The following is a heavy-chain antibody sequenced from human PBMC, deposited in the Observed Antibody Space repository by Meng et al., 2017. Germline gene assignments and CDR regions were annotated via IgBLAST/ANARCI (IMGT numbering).Heavy chain of an antibody. CDR1: GFTFSSYG. D-gene: IGHD1-26*01. V-gene: IGHV3-33*01. CDR3: ARDSIEWELLNGLDAFDI. J-gene: IGHJ3*02. CDR2: IWYDGSNK. Sequence: GGSLRLSCATSGFTFSSYGMHWVRQAPGMGLEWVAVIWYDGSNKYYADSVKGRFTISRDNSKNTLFLQMNSLRAEDTAVYYCARDSIEWELLNGLDAFDIWGQGTMVTVSS.